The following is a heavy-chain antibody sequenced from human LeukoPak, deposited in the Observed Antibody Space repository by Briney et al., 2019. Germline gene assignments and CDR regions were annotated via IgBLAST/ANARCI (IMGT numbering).Heavy chain of an antibody. CDR2: IYYSGST. Sequence: SETLSLTCTVSGGSISSSSYYWGWIRQPPGKGLEWIGSIYYSGSTYYNPSLKSRVTISVDTSKNQFSLKLSSVTAAGTAVYYCARRLGSGSFHFDYWGQGTLVTVSS. V-gene: IGHV4-39*01. CDR1: GGSISSSSYY. D-gene: IGHD1-26*01. CDR3: ARRLGSGSFHFDY. J-gene: IGHJ4*02.